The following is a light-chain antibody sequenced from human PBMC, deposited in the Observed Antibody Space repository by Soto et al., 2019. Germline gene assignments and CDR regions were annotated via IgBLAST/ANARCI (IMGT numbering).Light chain of an antibody. CDR1: QSVSSY. CDR3: QQRSNWPPWT. J-gene: IGKJ1*01. Sequence: EIVLTQPPATLSLSPVERATLYCRASQSVSSYLAWYQQKPGQAHRLLIYDASNRATVIPARFSGSGSGTDFTLTISSLEPEDFAVYYCQQRSNWPPWTFGQGTKVEIK. CDR2: DAS. V-gene: IGKV3-11*01.